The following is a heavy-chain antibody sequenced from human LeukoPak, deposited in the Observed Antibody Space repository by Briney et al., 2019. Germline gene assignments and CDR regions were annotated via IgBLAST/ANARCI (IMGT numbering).Heavy chain of an antibody. J-gene: IGHJ3*02. D-gene: IGHD6-13*01. Sequence: PGGSLRLSCAASGFTFSSYAMSWVRQAPGKGLEWVSAISGSGGSTYYADSVKGRFTISRDNSQNPLYLQMNSLSADDTAVYHCAQSHQGRYSSSWYGVFDIWGQGTMVTVSS. CDR2: ISGSGGST. CDR1: GFTFSSYA. CDR3: AQSHQGRYSSSWYGVFDI. V-gene: IGHV3-23*01.